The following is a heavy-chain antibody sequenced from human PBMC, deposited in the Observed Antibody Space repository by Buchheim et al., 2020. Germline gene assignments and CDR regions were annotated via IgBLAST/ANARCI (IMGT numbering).Heavy chain of an antibody. V-gene: IGHV4-38-2*01. Sequence: QVQLQESGPGLVKPSETLSLTCAVSGYSISSGYYWGWIRQPPGKGLEWIGSIYHSGSTYYNPSLKSRVTISVDTSKNQFSLKLSSVTAADTAVHYCARASITGTPFDYWGQGTL. J-gene: IGHJ4*02. CDR1: GYSISSGYY. CDR3: ARASITGTPFDY. CDR2: IYHSGST. D-gene: IGHD1-7*01.